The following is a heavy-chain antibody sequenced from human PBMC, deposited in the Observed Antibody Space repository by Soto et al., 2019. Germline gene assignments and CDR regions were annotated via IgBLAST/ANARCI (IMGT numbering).Heavy chain of an antibody. Sequence: QVQLVQSGAEVKKPGASVKVSCKASGYTFTSYGISWVRQAPGQGLEWMGWISAYNGNTNYAQKLQGRVTMTTDTATSTAYVELRSLRSEDTAVDDCASAQDCDWLLGWFDYWGQGTLVTVSS. V-gene: IGHV1-18*01. CDR2: ISAYNGNT. J-gene: IGHJ4*02. CDR1: GYTFTSYG. CDR3: ASAQDCDWLLGWFDY. D-gene: IGHD3-9*01.